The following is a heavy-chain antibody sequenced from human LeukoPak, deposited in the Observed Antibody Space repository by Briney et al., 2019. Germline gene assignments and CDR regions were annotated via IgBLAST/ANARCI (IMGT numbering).Heavy chain of an antibody. CDR1: GFSFSTYG. CDR2: ISYDGSNK. D-gene: IGHD4-17*01. Sequence: PGRSLRLSCAASGFSFSTYGMHWVRQAPGKGLEWVALISYDGSNKYYADSVKGRLTISRDNSKNTLYLQMDRLRAEDTAVYYCAKGRDYGDYTINFDYWGQGTLVTVSS. CDR3: AKGRDYGDYTINFDY. V-gene: IGHV3-30*18. J-gene: IGHJ4*02.